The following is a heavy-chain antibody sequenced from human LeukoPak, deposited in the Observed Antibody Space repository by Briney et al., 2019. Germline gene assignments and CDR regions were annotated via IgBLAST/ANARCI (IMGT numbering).Heavy chain of an antibody. CDR3: ARDLKRRVYYDSSGSDDAFDI. J-gene: IGHJ3*02. CDR2: ISGSSSYI. Sequence: GGSLRLSCAASGFTFSNYAMSWVRQAPGKGLEWVSAISGSSSYIYYADSVKGRFTISRDNAKNSLYLQMNSLRAEDTAVYYCARDLKRRVYYDSSGSDDAFDIWGQGTMVTVSS. V-gene: IGHV3-21*01. CDR1: GFTFSNYA. D-gene: IGHD3-22*01.